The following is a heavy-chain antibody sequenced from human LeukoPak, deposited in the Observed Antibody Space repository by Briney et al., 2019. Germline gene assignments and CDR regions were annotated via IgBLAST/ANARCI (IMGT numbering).Heavy chain of an antibody. V-gene: IGHV3-21*01. J-gene: IGHJ4*02. CDR1: GFTFSSYA. CDR3: ARMAAAGYFDY. CDR2: ISSSSYI. Sequence: GGSLRLSCAASGFTFSSYAMSWVSQAPGKGLEWVSSISSSSYIYYADSVKGRFTITRDNAKNTLYLQMNSLKAEETAVYCCARMAAAGYFDYWGQGTLVTVSS. D-gene: IGHD6-13*01.